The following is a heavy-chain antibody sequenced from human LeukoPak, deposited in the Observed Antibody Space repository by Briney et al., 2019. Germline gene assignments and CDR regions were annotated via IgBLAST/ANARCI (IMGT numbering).Heavy chain of an antibody. CDR2: ISAYNGNT. Sequence: ASVKVSCKASGYTFTSYGISWVRQAPGQGLEWMGWISAYNGNTNYAQKLQGRVTMTTDTSTSTAYTELRSLRSDDTAVYYCARDSLGYCSSTSCPQYYYYGMDVWGQGTTVTVSS. CDR1: GYTFTSYG. D-gene: IGHD2-2*01. J-gene: IGHJ6*02. CDR3: ARDSLGYCSSTSCPQYYYYGMDV. V-gene: IGHV1-18*01.